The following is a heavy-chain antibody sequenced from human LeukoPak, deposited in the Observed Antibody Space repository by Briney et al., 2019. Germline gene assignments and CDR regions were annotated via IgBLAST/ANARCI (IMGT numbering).Heavy chain of an antibody. V-gene: IGHV1-18*01. CDR2: ISAYNGNT. D-gene: IGHD3-22*01. CDR3: AREMNYYDSSGYYVDAFDI. J-gene: IGHJ3*02. CDR1: GYTFTSYG. Sequence: ASVKVSCKAFGYTFTSYGISWVRQAPGQGLEWMGWISAYNGNTNYAQKLQGRVTMTTDTSTSTAYMELRSLRSDDTAVYYCAREMNYYDSSGYYVDAFDIWGQGTMVTVSS.